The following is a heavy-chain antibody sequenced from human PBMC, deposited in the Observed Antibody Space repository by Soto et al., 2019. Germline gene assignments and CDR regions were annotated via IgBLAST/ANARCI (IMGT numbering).Heavy chain of an antibody. J-gene: IGHJ4*02. Sequence: SAGSLSPSCVASGFTVSRDSMSWARRAPGKGLVWVSAIGGSAGSTYDADSVQGRFTISRDQSEDPVRVQMDRLGAEDTALYYCAKNTVCTTYTCYFDHWGEGTLVTVSS. CDR1: GFTVSRDS. CDR2: IGGSAGST. CDR3: AKNTVCTTYTCYFDH. D-gene: IGHD2-8*01. V-gene: IGHV3-23*01.